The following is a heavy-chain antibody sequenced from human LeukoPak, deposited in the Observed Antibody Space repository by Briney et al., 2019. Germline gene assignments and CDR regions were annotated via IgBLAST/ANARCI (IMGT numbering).Heavy chain of an antibody. CDR2: IWYDGNRK. CDR3: ARDSDTSGPYGRFDP. V-gene: IGHV3-33*01. CDR1: GFPFSNYG. J-gene: IGHJ5*02. Sequence: GGSLRLSCAASGFPFSNYGMHWVRQAPGKGLEWVAVIWYDGNRKYYADSVEGRFTISRDISKNTLYLQMNSLKAEDTAVYYCARDSDTSGPYGRFDPWGQGTLVTVSS. D-gene: IGHD3-22*01.